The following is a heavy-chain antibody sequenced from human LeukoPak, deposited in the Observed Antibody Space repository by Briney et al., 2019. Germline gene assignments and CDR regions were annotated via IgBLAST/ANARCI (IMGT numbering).Heavy chain of an antibody. Sequence: GGSLRLSCTASGINFRDSSTMEWVRHTPGKGLEWVSGHTGSAGSTYYADFVKGRFTISRDNSKNTLSLQMNSLRAEDTAVYYCAKDYIVVVATAILGFDYWGQGTLVTVSS. CDR2: HTGSAGST. J-gene: IGHJ4*02. CDR3: AKDYIVVVATAILGFDY. V-gene: IGHV3-23*01. D-gene: IGHD2-2*02. CDR1: GINFRDSST.